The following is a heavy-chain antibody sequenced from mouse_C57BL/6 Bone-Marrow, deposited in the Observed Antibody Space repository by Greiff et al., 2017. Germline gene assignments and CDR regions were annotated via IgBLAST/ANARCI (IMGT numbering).Heavy chain of an antibody. V-gene: IGHV1-15*01. Sequence: VQLQQSGAELVRPGASVTLSCTASGYTFPDYEMHWVKQTPVHGLEWIGAIDPETGGTAYNQKFKGKAILTADTSSSTAYMELRSLTSEDSAVYYCTKTWTGGFDYWGQGTTLTVSS. CDR3: TKTWTGGFDY. CDR1: GYTFPDYE. CDR2: IDPETGGT. J-gene: IGHJ2*01.